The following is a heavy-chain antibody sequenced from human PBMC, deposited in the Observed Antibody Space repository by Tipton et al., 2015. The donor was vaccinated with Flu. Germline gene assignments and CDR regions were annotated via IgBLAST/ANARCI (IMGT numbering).Heavy chain of an antibody. Sequence: GSLRLSCAASGFTFSRYAMSWVRQAPGKGLEWVAAISGGGATTYFADSLKGRFTISSDISKNTLYLQMNSLRAEDTAVYFCARSSSGWTRNDAFDIWGQGSRVTVSS. J-gene: IGHJ3*02. CDR1: GFTFSRYA. D-gene: IGHD6-19*01. CDR2: ISGGGATT. V-gene: IGHV3-23*01. CDR3: ARSSSGWTRNDAFDI.